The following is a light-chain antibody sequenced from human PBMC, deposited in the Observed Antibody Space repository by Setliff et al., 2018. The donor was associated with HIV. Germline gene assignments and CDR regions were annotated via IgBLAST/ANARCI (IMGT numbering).Light chain of an antibody. Sequence: QSALTQPPSASGSPGQSVTISCTGTSGDVGGYNYVSWYQQYPGKAPKLLIHEVTKRPSGVPDRFSGSKSGSTASLTVSGLQAEDEADYYCSSYAGNKGDVFGTGTKVTV. CDR2: EVT. CDR1: SGDVGGYNY. CDR3: SSYAGNKGDV. V-gene: IGLV2-8*01. J-gene: IGLJ1*01.